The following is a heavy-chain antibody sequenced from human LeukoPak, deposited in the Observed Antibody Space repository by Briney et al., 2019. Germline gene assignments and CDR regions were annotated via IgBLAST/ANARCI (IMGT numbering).Heavy chain of an antibody. V-gene: IGHV3-74*01. CDR2: INGDGSNT. Sequence: GGSLRLSCAASGFTFRSYWTHWVRQTPGKGLVWVSRINGDGSNTTYADSVKGRFTTSRDTAKNTLYLQMNSLRAEDTAVYYCARGSGSYSSDAFDIWGQGTMVTVSS. CDR1: GFTFRSYW. D-gene: IGHD3-10*01. J-gene: IGHJ3*02. CDR3: ARGSGSYSSDAFDI.